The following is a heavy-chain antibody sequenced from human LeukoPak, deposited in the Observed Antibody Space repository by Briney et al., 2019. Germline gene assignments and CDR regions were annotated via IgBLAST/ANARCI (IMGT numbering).Heavy chain of an antibody. CDR3: ARAEGWFGKYFDY. V-gene: IGHV4-39*07. Sequence: SETLSLTCTVSGGSISSSSYYWGWIRQPPGKGLEWIGSISYSGSTYYNPSLKSRVTTSVDTSKHQFSLKLSSVTAADTAVYYCARAEGWFGKYFDYWGQGTLVTVSS. J-gene: IGHJ4*02. CDR2: ISYSGST. CDR1: GGSISSSSYY. D-gene: IGHD3-10*01.